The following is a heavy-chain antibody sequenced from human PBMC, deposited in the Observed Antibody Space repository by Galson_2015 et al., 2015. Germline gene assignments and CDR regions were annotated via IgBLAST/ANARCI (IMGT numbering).Heavy chain of an antibody. V-gene: IGHV3-53*01. CDR2: TYRTGSA. Sequence: SLRLSCAASGFNFSNYVMHWVRQAPGKGLEWVSLTYRTGSAYYADSVKGRFTISRDNSKNTLFLQLNSLRDEDTAVYYCMRGREAVTFYGSFDIWVQWTMFAVSS. J-gene: IGHJ3*02. CDR3: MRGREAVTFYGSFDI. D-gene: IGHD6-19*01. CDR1: GFNFSNYV.